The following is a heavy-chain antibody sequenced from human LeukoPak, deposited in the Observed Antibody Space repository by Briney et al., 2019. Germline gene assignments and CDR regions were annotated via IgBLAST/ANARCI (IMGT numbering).Heavy chain of an antibody. CDR3: ARQGETAYGSGSYYTAPHHDAFDI. Sequence: GESLKISCKGSGYSFTSYWIGWVRQMPGKGLEWMGIIYPGDSDTRYSPSSQGQVTISADKSISTAYLQWSSLKASDTAMYYCARQGETAYGSGSYYTAPHHDAFDIWGQGTMVTVSS. V-gene: IGHV5-51*01. J-gene: IGHJ3*02. CDR2: IYPGDSDT. CDR1: GYSFTSYW. D-gene: IGHD3-10*01.